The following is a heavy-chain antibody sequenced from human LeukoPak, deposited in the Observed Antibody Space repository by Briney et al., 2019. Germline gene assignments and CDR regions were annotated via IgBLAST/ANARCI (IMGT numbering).Heavy chain of an antibody. J-gene: IGHJ4*02. CDR2: IPYDGSNK. Sequence: PGGSLRLSCAASGFTFSSYAMHWVRQAPGKGLEWVAVIPYDGSNKYYADSVKGRFTISRDNSKNTLYLQMNSLRAEDTAVYYCARDMFAGGVVTTFDYWGQGTLVTVSS. V-gene: IGHV3-30*04. CDR1: GFTFSSYA. D-gene: IGHD3-3*01. CDR3: ARDMFAGGVVTTFDY.